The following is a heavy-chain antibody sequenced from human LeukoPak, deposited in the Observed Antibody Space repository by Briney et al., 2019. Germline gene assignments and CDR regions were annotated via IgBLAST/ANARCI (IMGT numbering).Heavy chain of an antibody. V-gene: IGHV4-59*11. D-gene: IGHD3-10*01. J-gene: IGHJ4*02. Sequence: SETLSLTCTVSGGSFSPLYWSWIRQPPGKGLEFIGYIYYSGTTNYNPSLKSRVTLSVDTSKNQFSLKPSSVTAADTAVYYCARGGVAAKYYFDYWGQGTLVTVSS. CDR2: IYYSGTT. CDR1: GGSFSPLY. CDR3: ARGGVAAKYYFDY.